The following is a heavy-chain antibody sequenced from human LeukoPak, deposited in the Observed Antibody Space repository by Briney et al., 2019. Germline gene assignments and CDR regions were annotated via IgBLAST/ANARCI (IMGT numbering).Heavy chain of an antibody. D-gene: IGHD3-22*01. J-gene: IGHJ4*02. CDR3: AKDYYDSSGYYGY. Sequence: PGGSLRLSCAASGFTFSSYGMHWVRQAPGKGLEWVAVILYDGSNKYYADSVKGRFTISRDNSKNTLYLQMNSLRAEDTAVYYCAKDYYDSSGYYGYWGQGTLVTVSS. CDR1: GFTFSSYG. CDR2: ILYDGSNK. V-gene: IGHV3-30*18.